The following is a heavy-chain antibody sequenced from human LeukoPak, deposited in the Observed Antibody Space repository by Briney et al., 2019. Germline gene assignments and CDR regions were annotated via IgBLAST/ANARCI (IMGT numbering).Heavy chain of an antibody. Sequence: ASVTVSCKASGYTFTSYDINWVRQATGQGLEWMGWMNPNSGNTGYAQKFQGRVTMTRNTSISTAYMELSSLRSEDTAVYYCARGYYYGSGSKTRAFDIWGQGTMVTVSS. D-gene: IGHD3-10*01. V-gene: IGHV1-8*01. J-gene: IGHJ3*02. CDR3: ARGYYYGSGSKTRAFDI. CDR2: MNPNSGNT. CDR1: GYTFTSYD.